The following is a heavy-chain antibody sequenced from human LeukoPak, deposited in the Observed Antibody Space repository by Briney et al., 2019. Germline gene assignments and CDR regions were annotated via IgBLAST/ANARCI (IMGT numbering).Heavy chain of an antibody. V-gene: IGHV5-51*01. D-gene: IGHD6-19*01. Sequence: GESLKISCKGSGYSFNSHWIGWGRQMPGKGLEWMGIIYPGDSDTRYSPSFQGQVTISADKSISTAYLQWSSLKASDTAMYYCAALAVAVAGTPFDYWGQGTLVTVSS. J-gene: IGHJ4*02. CDR3: AALAVAVAGTPFDY. CDR1: GYSFNSHW. CDR2: IYPGDSDT.